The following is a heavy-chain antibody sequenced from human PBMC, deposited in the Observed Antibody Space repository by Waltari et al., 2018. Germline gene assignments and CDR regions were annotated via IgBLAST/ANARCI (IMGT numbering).Heavy chain of an antibody. V-gene: IGHV1-24*01. CDR1: GYTFTSYG. D-gene: IGHD4-17*01. CDR3: ASSWGDYVIGY. CDR2: FDPEDGET. J-gene: IGHJ4*02. Sequence: QVQLVQSGAEVKKPGASVKVSCKASGYTFTSYGISWVRQAPGQGLEWMGGFDPEDGETIYAQKVQGRVTMTEDTSTDTAYMELSSLRSEDTAVYYCASSWGDYVIGYWGQGTLVTVSS.